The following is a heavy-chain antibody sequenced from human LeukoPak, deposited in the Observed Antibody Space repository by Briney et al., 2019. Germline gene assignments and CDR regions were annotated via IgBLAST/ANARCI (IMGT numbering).Heavy chain of an antibody. Sequence: GASVKVSCKASGGTFSSYAISWVRQAPGQGLEWMGRIIPILGIANYAQKFRGRVTITADKSTSTAYMELSSLRSEDTAVYYCARDGVTIFGVVINGYYYGMDVWGQGTTVTVSS. V-gene: IGHV1-69*04. J-gene: IGHJ6*02. CDR1: GGTFSSYA. D-gene: IGHD3-3*01. CDR3: ARDGVTIFGVVINGYYYGMDV. CDR2: IIPILGIA.